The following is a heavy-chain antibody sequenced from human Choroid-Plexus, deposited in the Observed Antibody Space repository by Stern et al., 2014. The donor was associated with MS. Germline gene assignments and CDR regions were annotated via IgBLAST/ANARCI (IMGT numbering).Heavy chain of an antibody. J-gene: IGHJ5*02. V-gene: IGHV3-30*18. CDR1: GFTFGSCA. Sequence: VPLEESGGGVVQPGGPLRLSCVASGFTFGSCAMHWVRQAPGKGLEWVAGVSYAGSNKYYADAVKGRFTISRDNSQNTLYMQMSSLRPEDTAVYYCAKDRQYLTYFFDHWGQGSLVTVSS. CDR3: AKDRQYLTYFFDH. CDR2: VSYAGSNK. D-gene: IGHD2/OR15-2a*01.